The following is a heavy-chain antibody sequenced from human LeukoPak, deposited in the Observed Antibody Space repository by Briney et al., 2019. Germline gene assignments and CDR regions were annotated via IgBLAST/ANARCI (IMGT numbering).Heavy chain of an antibody. CDR1: EFTFSSHG. D-gene: IGHD3-9*01. CDR2: ISYDGSNK. V-gene: IGHV3-30*03. CDR3: AGNILTGPDY. Sequence: PGGSLRLSCAASEFTFSSHGMHWVRQAPGKGLEWVAVISYDGSNKYYADSVKGRFTISRDNAKNSLYLQMNSLRAEDTAVYYCAGNILTGPDYWGQGTLVTVSS. J-gene: IGHJ4*02.